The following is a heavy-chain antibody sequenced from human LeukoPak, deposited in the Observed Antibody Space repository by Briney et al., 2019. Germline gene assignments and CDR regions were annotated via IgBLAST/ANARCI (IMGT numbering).Heavy chain of an antibody. V-gene: IGHV3-30*04. CDR3: AKSYYGSGSYSDYYYYMDV. J-gene: IGHJ6*03. Sequence: AGGSLRLSCAASGFTFSSYAMHWVHQAPGKGLEWVAVISYDGSNKYYADSVKGRFTISRDNSKNTLYLQMNSLRSDDTAVYYCAKSYYGSGSYSDYYYYMDVWGKGTTVTVSS. CDR2: ISYDGSNK. CDR1: GFTFSSYA. D-gene: IGHD3-10*01.